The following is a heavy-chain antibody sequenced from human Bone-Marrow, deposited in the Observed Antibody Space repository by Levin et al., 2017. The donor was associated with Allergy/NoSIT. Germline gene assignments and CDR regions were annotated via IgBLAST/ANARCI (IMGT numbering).Heavy chain of an antibody. V-gene: IGHV4-31*03. CDR3: ASEGDDSSGYYFGY. CDR2: IYYSGST. D-gene: IGHD3-22*01. CDR1: GGSISSGGYY. J-gene: IGHJ4*02. Sequence: PSETLSLTCTVSGGSISSGGYYWSWICQHPGKGLEWIGYIYYSGSTYYNPSLKSRVTISVDTSKNQFSLKLSSVTAADTAVYYCASEGDDSSGYYFGYWGQGTLVTVSS.